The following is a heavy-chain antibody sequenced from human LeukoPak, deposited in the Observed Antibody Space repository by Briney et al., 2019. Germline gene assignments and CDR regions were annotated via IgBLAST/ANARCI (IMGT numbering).Heavy chain of an antibody. V-gene: IGHV4-61*01. CDR1: GGSISSSSYY. J-gene: IGHJ4*02. CDR2: IYYSGST. CDR3: ARGGQVAGLDY. Sequence: PSETLSLTCTVSGGSISSSSYYWSWIRQPPGKGLEWIGYIYYSGSTNYNPSLKSRVTISVDTSKNQFSLKLSSVTAADTAVYYCARGGQVAGLDYWGQGTLVTVSS. D-gene: IGHD2-15*01.